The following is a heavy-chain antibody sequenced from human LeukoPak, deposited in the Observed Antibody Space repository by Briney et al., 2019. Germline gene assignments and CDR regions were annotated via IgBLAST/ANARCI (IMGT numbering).Heavy chain of an antibody. D-gene: IGHD4-11*01. CDR1: GYTFTTFD. J-gene: IGHJ3*02. Sequence: ASVKVSCKASGYTFTTFDINWVRQATGQGLEWLGWMNPNSGKTGCAQSFQGRLTITWNTSINTAYMELGSLRPEDTAVYYCARIDYSNAFDIWGRGTMVTVSS. CDR3: ARIDYSNAFDI. CDR2: MNPNSGKT. V-gene: IGHV1-8*02.